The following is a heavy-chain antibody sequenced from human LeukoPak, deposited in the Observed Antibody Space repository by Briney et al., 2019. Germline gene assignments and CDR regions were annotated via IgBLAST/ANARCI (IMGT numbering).Heavy chain of an antibody. CDR1: GGSISSGSYY. Sequence: SETLSLTCTVSGGSISSGSYYWSWIRRPAGKGLEWIERIYTSGSTNYNPSLKSRVTISVDTSKNQFSLKLSSVTAADTAVYYCARGFDGGVAPARLDYWGQGTLVTVSS. J-gene: IGHJ4*02. V-gene: IGHV4-61*02. CDR2: IYTSGST. CDR3: ARGFDGGVAPARLDY. D-gene: IGHD2-15*01.